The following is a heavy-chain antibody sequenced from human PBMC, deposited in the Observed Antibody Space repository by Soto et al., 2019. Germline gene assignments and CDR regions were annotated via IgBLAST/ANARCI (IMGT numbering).Heavy chain of an antibody. Sequence: SVKVSCKASGYIFSSHYMHWVRQAPGQGLEWMGTINPSGGSTTYAQKFQGRVTMTSDTSTSTVYMALSSLRSEDTAVYFCAREVTGYSYGRFDYWGHGTPVTVS. CDR3: AREVTGYSYGRFDY. D-gene: IGHD5-18*01. J-gene: IGHJ4*01. V-gene: IGHV1-46*01. CDR1: GYIFSSHY. CDR2: INPSGGST.